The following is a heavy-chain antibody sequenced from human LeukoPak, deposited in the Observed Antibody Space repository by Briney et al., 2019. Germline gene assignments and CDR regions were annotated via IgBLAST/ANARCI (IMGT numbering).Heavy chain of an antibody. J-gene: IGHJ5*02. CDR1: GYSFTSYW. CDR2: IYPGDSDT. Sequence: GESLKISCKGSGYSFTSYWIGWVRQMPGKGLEWMGIIYPGDSDTRYSPSFQGQVTISADKSISTAYLQWSSLKASDTAMYYCARQYYDFWSGYYPSDPWGQGTLVTVSS. V-gene: IGHV5-51*01. CDR3: ARQYYDFWSGYYPSDP. D-gene: IGHD3-3*01.